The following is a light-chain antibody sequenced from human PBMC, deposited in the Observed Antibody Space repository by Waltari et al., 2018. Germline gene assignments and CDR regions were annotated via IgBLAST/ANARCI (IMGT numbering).Light chain of an antibody. J-gene: IGLJ3*02. Sequence: SYVLTQPPSVSVAPGKTARIACGGHNIGAKSVHWYQERPGQAPVLIIYYDSVRPSGIPERFSGSNSGNTATLTISRVEAGDEADYYCQVWDYDTAHLVFGGGTTLTVV. CDR2: YDS. CDR3: QVWDYDTAHLV. V-gene: IGLV3-21*04. CDR1: NIGAKS.